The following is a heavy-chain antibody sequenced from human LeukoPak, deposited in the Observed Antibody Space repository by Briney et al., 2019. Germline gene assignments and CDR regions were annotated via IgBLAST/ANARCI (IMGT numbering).Heavy chain of an antibody. D-gene: IGHD5-12*01. Sequence: GGSLRLSCAASGFSLSRYWMHWVRQAPGKGLVWVSRTNGDGSSTSYADSVKGRFTISRDNSKNTLYLQMNSLRAEDTAVYYCASYSGYDVYYYYYMDVWGKGTTVTVSS. CDR3: ASYSGYDVYYYYYMDV. V-gene: IGHV3-74*01. CDR2: TNGDGSST. J-gene: IGHJ6*03. CDR1: GFSLSRYW.